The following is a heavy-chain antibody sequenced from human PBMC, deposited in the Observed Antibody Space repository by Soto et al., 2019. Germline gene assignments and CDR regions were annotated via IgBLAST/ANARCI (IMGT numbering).Heavy chain of an antibody. CDR2: ISYDGSNK. D-gene: IGHD3-3*01. CDR1: GFTFSSYG. Sequence: GGSLRLSCAASGFTFSSYGMHWVRQAPGKGLEWVAVISYDGSNKYYADSVKGRFTISRDNSKNTLYLQMNSLRAEDTAVYYCAKGQHYDFWSGYNYYYMDVWGKGTTVTVSS. J-gene: IGHJ6*03. CDR3: AKGQHYDFWSGYNYYYMDV. V-gene: IGHV3-30*18.